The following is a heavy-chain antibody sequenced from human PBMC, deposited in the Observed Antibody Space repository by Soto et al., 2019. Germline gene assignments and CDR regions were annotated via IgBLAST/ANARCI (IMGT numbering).Heavy chain of an antibody. CDR2: IYHSGTF. D-gene: IGHD2-2*01. CDR3: VRSVPAATWQYRCMDV. J-gene: IGHJ6*02. Sequence: QVRLQESGPGLVEPSGTLSLTCAVSGDSVSSSSCWSWVSQAPGKGPEWIGAIYHSGTFNCKPSRGTRVSLSVDLAWNQSSLNLKSGTTADTAVYYCVRSVPAATWQYRCMDVWGQGPTVTAAS. V-gene: IGHV4-4*02. CDR1: GDSVSSSSC.